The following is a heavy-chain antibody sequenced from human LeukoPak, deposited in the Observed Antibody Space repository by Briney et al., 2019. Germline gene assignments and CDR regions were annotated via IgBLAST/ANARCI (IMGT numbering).Heavy chain of an antibody. D-gene: IGHD3-22*01. CDR2: ITGGGGST. Sequence: PGGSLRLSCAASGFTFSNYAMTWVRQAPGKGLEWVSDITGGGGSTNYADSVKGRFTISRGNSKNTLYLQMNSLRDEDTAVYYCARESTSSGYYYAPDYWGQGTLVTVS. V-gene: IGHV3-23*01. CDR1: GFTFSNYA. CDR3: ARESTSSGYYYAPDY. J-gene: IGHJ4*02.